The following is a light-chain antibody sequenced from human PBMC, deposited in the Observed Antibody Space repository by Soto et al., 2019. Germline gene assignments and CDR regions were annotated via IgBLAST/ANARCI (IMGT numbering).Light chain of an antibody. J-gene: IGLJ2*01. CDR1: SSNIGSSY. CDR2: RNN. V-gene: IGLV1-47*01. CDR3: SAWDDSLSGPV. Sequence: QSVLTQPPSASGTPGQRVTISCSGSSSNIGSSYVYWYQQLPGTAPKLLIYRNNQRPSGVPDRFSGSKSGTSASLAISGLRSDDEADYYCSAWDDSLSGPVFGGGTKLPVL.